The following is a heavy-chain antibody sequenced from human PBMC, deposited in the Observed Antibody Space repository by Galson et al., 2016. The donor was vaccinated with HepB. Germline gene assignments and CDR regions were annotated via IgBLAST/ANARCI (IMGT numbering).Heavy chain of an antibody. V-gene: IGHV4-34*01. CDR2: INRSGST. D-gene: IGHD1-26*01. CDR3: AKLSRSGN. J-gene: IGHJ4*02. CDR1: GGAFIDYY. Sequence: ETLSLTCAIYGGAFIDYYWSWVRQPPGKGLEWIGEINRSGSTNYNPSLKSRVTISLDTSKNQLSPKLISVTAADTAMYYCAKLSRSGNWGQGTLVTVS.